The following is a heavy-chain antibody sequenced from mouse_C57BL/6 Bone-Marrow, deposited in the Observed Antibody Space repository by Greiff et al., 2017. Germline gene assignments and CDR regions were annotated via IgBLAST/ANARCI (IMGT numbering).Heavy chain of an antibody. J-gene: IGHJ4*01. CDR3: ARSDLGFYAMDY. CDR1: GYTFTSYW. Sequence: VKLQQPGAELVKPGASVKMSCKASGYTFTSYWITWVKQRPGQGLEWIGDIYPGSGSTNYNEKFKSKATLTVDTSSSTAYMQLSSLTSEDSAVYYCARSDLGFYAMDYWGQGTSVTVSS. V-gene: IGHV1-55*01. CDR2: IYPGSGST.